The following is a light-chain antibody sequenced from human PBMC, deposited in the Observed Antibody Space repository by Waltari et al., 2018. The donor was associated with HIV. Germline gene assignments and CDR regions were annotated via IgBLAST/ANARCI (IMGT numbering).Light chain of an antibody. V-gene: IGKV3-15*01. CDR3: QQYTRWPLT. Sequence: EIVMTQSPATLSVSPGERATLSCRASQSVGDNLAWYQQKPGQSLRLLIYGASTRATGVPARFSGSGSGTDFTLAISSLQSEDFAVYYCQQYTRWPLTFGGGTKVEIK. CDR1: QSVGDN. CDR2: GAS. J-gene: IGKJ4*01.